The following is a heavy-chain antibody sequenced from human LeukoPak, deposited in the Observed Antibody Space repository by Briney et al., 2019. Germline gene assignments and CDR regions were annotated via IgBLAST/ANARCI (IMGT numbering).Heavy chain of an antibody. CDR2: MYYSGST. V-gene: IGHV4-59*01. CDR3: ARGRQLLYYYMDV. CDR1: GGSISSYY. D-gene: IGHD6-6*01. J-gene: IGHJ6*03. Sequence: PSETLSLTCTVSGGSISSYYWSWIRQPPGKGLEWIGYMYYSGSTNCNPSLKSRVTISVDTSKNQFSLKLSSVTAEDTAVYYCARGRQLLYYYMDVWGKGTTVTVSS.